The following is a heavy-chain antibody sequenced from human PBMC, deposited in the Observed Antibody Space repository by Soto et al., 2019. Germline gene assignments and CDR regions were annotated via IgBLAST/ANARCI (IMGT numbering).Heavy chain of an antibody. CDR3: ATGEGGNVLRFFDWFF. J-gene: IGHJ1*01. V-gene: IGHV4-61*08. Sequence: SETLSLTCAVSGGSISSCGYSWSWIRQPPGKGLEWIGYIYYSGVTNYNPSLQSRVTISVDRSNNQFSLKLSSVTAADTAVYYCATGEGGNVLRFFDWFFWGRGTLVTVSS. D-gene: IGHD3-9*01. CDR2: IYYSGVT. CDR1: GGSISSCGYS.